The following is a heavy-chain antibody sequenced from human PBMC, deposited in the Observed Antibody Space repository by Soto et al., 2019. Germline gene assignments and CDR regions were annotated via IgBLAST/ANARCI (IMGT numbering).Heavy chain of an antibody. CDR2: IYYSGTT. CDR3: ARHRCIVAATGAFDI. D-gene: IGHD1-26*01. Sequence: QVQLQESGPRLVKPSETLSLTCTVSGASISTHYWSWVRQPPGKGLEWIGCIYYSGTTKYNPSLKSRVTISGDTSKNQFSLNLTSVTAADTAVYYCARHRCIVAATGAFDIWGQGTMVTVSS. CDR1: GASISTHY. V-gene: IGHV4-59*08. J-gene: IGHJ3*02.